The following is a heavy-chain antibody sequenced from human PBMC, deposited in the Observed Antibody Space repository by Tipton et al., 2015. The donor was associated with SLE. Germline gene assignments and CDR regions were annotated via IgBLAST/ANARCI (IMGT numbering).Heavy chain of an antibody. CDR3: ATSVVTHYYYGMDV. J-gene: IGHJ6*02. V-gene: IGHV4-59*01. CDR2: IYYSGST. Sequence: LRLSCNVSGGSIRSDYWNWIRQPPGKGLEWIGYIYYSGSTNYNPSLKGRVTISLDESKNQFSLKLSSVTAADTAVYYCATSVVTHYYYGMDVWGQGTTVTVSS. D-gene: IGHD4-23*01. CDR1: GGSIRSDY.